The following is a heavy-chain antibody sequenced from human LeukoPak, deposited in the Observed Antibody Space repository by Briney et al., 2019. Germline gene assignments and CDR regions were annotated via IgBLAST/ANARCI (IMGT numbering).Heavy chain of an antibody. CDR1: GFTFSSYA. D-gene: IGHD1-1*01. J-gene: IGHJ4*02. Sequence: GGSLRLSCAASGFTFSSYAMHWVRQAPGKGLEWVAVISYDGSNKYYADSVKGRFTISRDNSKNTLYLQMNSLRAEDTAVYYCARDGFLKTGTTGFDYWGQGTLDTVSS. CDR3: ARDGFLKTGTTGFDY. CDR2: ISYDGSNK. V-gene: IGHV3-30-3*01.